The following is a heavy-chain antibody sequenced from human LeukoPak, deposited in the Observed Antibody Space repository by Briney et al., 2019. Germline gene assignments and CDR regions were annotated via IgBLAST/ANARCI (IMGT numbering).Heavy chain of an antibody. CDR1: GYTFTGYY. Sequence: ASVKVSCKASGYTFTGYYMHWVRQAPGQGLEWMGWINPNSGGTNYAQKFQGRVTMTRDTSISTAYMELSRLRYDDTAVYYCARVQRYYDSSGLTTWGQGTLVTVSS. V-gene: IGHV1-2*02. J-gene: IGHJ5*02. D-gene: IGHD3-22*01. CDR3: ARVQRYYDSSGLTT. CDR2: INPNSGGT.